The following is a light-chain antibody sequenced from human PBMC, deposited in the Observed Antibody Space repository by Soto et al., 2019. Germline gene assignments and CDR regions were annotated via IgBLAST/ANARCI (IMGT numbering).Light chain of an antibody. Sequence: QSALTQPASVSGSPGQSITISCTGTSSDVGSYNLVSWYQQHPGKAPKLMIYEGSKRPSGVSNRFSGSKSGNTASLTISGLQAEDDADYYCCSYAGSSTFNYVFGTVTKVTVL. V-gene: IGLV2-23*03. CDR3: CSYAGSSTFNYV. J-gene: IGLJ1*01. CDR1: SSDVGSYNL. CDR2: EGS.